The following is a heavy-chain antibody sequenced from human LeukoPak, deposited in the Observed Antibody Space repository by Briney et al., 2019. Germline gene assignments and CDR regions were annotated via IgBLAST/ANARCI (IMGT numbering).Heavy chain of an antibody. J-gene: IGHJ3*02. CDR3: ARRVYDILTGWKAFDI. CDR2: IYYSGST. V-gene: IGHV4-59*08. D-gene: IGHD3-9*01. Sequence: SETLSLTCTVSGGSISSHYWSWIRQPPGKGLEWIGYIYYSGSTNYNPSLKSRVTISLDTSKNQFPLKLSSVTAADTAVYYCARRVYDILTGWKAFDIWGQGTMVTVSS. CDR1: GGSISSHY.